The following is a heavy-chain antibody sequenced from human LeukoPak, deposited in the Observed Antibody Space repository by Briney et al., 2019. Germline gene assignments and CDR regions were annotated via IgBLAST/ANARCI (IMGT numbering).Heavy chain of an antibody. CDR1: GGSFSGYY. Sequence: SETLSLTCAVYGGSFSGYYWSWLRQPPGKGLEWIGEINHGGSTNYNPSLKSRVTISVDTSKNHFSLILSSVTAADTAVYYCARVRTSWYDYWGQGTLVTVSS. CDR3: ARVRTSWYDY. D-gene: IGHD6-13*01. CDR2: INHGGST. J-gene: IGHJ4*02. V-gene: IGHV4-34*01.